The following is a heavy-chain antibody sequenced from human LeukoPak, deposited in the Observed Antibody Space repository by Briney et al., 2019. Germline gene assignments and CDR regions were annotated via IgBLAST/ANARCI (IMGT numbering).Heavy chain of an antibody. J-gene: IGHJ3*02. V-gene: IGHV3-74*01. CDR2: INSDGSST. CDR3: ARHPHYYDSSGYYVDDAFDI. CDR1: GFTFSYYW. Sequence: GGSLRLSCAASGFTFSYYWMHWVRQAPGKGLVWVSRINSDGSSTSYADSVKGRFTISRDNAKNRLYLQMNSLRAEDTAVYYCARHPHYYDSSGYYVDDAFDIWGQGTMVTVSS. D-gene: IGHD3-22*01.